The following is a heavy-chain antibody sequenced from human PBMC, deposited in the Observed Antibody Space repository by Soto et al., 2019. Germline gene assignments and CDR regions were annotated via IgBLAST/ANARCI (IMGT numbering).Heavy chain of an antibody. CDR1: GFTFSTYW. D-gene: IGHD4-17*01. J-gene: IGHJ4*02. V-gene: IGHV3-74*01. Sequence: EVQLVESGGDLVQPGGSLRLSCAASGFTFSTYWMHWVRQVPGKGPEWVSRMSSDGSSTAYADSVRGRFIISRDNAKNTLYLQMNSLRVDDTAVYYCARGTVRDHDFGDHWGLGNLVAVSS. CDR3: ARGTVRDHDFGDH. CDR2: MSSDGSST.